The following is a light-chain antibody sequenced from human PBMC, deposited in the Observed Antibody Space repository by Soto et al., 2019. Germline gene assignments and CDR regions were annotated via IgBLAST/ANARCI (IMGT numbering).Light chain of an antibody. J-gene: IGLJ3*02. Sequence: QPVLTQSPSASASLGASVKLTCTLSSGHSSYAIAWHQQQPEKGPRYLMKLYSDGNHSKGDGIPDRFSGSSSGAERYLTISSLQSEDEADYYCQTWGTGTLWVFGGGTKLTVL. CDR1: SGHSSYA. CDR2: LYSDGNH. V-gene: IGLV4-69*01. CDR3: QTWGTGTLWV.